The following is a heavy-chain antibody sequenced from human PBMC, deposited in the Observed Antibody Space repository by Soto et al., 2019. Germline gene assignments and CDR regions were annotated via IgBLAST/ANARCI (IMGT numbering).Heavy chain of an antibody. CDR3: ARDSLGRAVVVPAAMNYYYYYGMDV. J-gene: IGHJ6*02. CDR1: GFTFSAYG. V-gene: IGHV3-30*03. CDR2: ISHDGSNT. D-gene: IGHD2-2*01. Sequence: PGGSLRLSCAASGFTFSAYGIHWVRQAPGKGLEWVAVISHDGSNTNYADSVKGRFTFSRDNSKNTLYLQMNSLRAEDTAVYYCARDSLGRAVVVPAAMNYYYYYGMDVWGQGTTVTVSS.